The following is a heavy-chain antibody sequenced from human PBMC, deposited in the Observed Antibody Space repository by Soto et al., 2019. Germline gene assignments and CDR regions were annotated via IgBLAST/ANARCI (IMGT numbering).Heavy chain of an antibody. CDR1: GFNVTSKY. Sequence: QPGGSLRLSCAASGFNVTSKYMNWVRQAPGKGLEWVSIIYSGGTTYYGDSVKGRFTISRDNSKNALFLQLNSLGADDTAVYFCAREGIAAAPGYYGMDVWGQGTTVTVSS. J-gene: IGHJ6*02. D-gene: IGHD6-13*01. CDR3: AREGIAAAPGYYGMDV. V-gene: IGHV3-53*01. CDR2: IYSGGTT.